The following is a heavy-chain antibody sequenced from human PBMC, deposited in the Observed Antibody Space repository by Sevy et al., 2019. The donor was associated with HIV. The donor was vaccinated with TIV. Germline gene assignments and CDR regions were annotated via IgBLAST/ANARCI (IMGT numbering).Heavy chain of an antibody. CDR1: GFTFSGSA. D-gene: IGHD2-15*01. Sequence: GGSLRLSCAASGFTFSGSAMHWVRQASGKGLEWVGRIRSKANSYATAYAASVKGRFTISRDDSKNTAYLQMNSLKTEDTAVYYCTSGTLGYCSGGSGYYYYGMDVWGQGTTVTVSS. CDR3: TSGTLGYCSGGSGYYYYGMDV. V-gene: IGHV3-73*01. J-gene: IGHJ6*02. CDR2: IRSKANSYAT.